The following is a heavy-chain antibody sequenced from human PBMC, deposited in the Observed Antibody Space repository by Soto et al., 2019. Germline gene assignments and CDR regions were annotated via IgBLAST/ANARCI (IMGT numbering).Heavy chain of an antibody. Sequence: GGSLRLSCAASGFTVSSNYMSWVRQAPGKGLEWVSVIYSGGSTYYADSVKGRFTISRHNSKNTLYLQMNSLRAEDTAVYYCARGLDCSGGSCYLAPYFDYWGQGTLVTVSS. D-gene: IGHD2-15*01. J-gene: IGHJ4*02. V-gene: IGHV3-53*04. CDR3: ARGLDCSGGSCYLAPYFDY. CDR1: GFTVSSNY. CDR2: IYSGGST.